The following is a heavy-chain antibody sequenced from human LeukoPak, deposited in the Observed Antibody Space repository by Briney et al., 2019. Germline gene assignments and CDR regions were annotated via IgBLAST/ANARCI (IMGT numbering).Heavy chain of an antibody. V-gene: IGHV4-39*07. CDR3: ARVAPDYDFWSGYDKSRPHFDY. D-gene: IGHD3-3*01. Sequence: SETLSLTCTVSGGSISSSSYYWGWIRQPPGKGLEWIGSIYYSGSTYYNPSLKSRVTISVDTSKNQFSLKLSSVTAADTAVYYCARVAPDYDFWSGYDKSRPHFDYWGQGTLVTVSS. J-gene: IGHJ4*02. CDR1: GGSISSSSYY. CDR2: IYYSGST.